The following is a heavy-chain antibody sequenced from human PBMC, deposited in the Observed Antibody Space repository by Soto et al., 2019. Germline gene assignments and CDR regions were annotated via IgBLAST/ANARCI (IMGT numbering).Heavy chain of an antibody. CDR2: INTNTGNP. D-gene: IGHD3-3*01. CDR3: ARWGRDYDFWSGYYTGYYYGMDV. CDR1: GYTFTSYA. V-gene: IGHV7-4-1*01. Sequence: EASVKVSCKASGYTFTSYAMNWVRQAPGQGLEWMGWINTNTGNPTYAQGFTGRFVFSLDTSVSTAYLQICSLKAEDTAVYYCARWGRDYDFWSGYYTGYYYGMDVWGQGTTVTVSS. J-gene: IGHJ6*02.